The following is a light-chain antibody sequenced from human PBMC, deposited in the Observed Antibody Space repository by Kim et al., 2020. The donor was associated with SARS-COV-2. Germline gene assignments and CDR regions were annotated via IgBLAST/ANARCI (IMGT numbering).Light chain of an antibody. Sequence: EIVMTQSPATMYVSPGERATLSCRASQSVSSNLAWYQKKPGQAPRLLIYGASTRATGIPGRFSGSGSGTEFTLTISSLQSEDFAVYYCQQYSHLPLTFGGGTKVDIK. V-gene: IGKV3-15*01. J-gene: IGKJ4*01. CDR1: QSVSSN. CDR2: GAS. CDR3: QQYSHLPLT.